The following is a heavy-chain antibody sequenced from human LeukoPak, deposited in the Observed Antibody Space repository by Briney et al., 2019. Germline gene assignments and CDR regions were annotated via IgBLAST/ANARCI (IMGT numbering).Heavy chain of an antibody. CDR1: GYTFTSYY. J-gene: IGHJ4*02. D-gene: IGHD3-16*01. CDR3: ARGVSGGGVFDY. CDR2: INPSGGST. V-gene: IGHV1-46*01. Sequence: ASVKVSCKASGYTFTSYYMHGVRQAPGQGLEWMGIINPSGGSTSYAQKFQGRVTMTRDMSTSTVYMELSSLRSEDTAVYYCARGVSGGGVFDYWGQGTLVTVSS.